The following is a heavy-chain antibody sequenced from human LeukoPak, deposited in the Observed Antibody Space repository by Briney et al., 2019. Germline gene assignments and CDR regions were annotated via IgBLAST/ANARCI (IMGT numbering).Heavy chain of an antibody. J-gene: IGHJ5*02. D-gene: IGHD3-22*01. CDR3: ARGGGYYSSDDWFDP. CDR1: GGSISSSNW. CDR2: IYHSGST. V-gene: IGHV4-4*02. Sequence: SETLSLTCAVSGGSISSSNWWSWVRQPPGKGLEWIGEIYHSGSTNYNPSLKSRVTISIDTSKNQFSLKLSSLTAADTAVYYCARGGGYYSSDDWFDPWGQGTLVTVSS.